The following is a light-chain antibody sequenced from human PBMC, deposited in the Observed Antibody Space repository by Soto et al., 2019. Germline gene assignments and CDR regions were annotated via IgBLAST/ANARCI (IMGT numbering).Light chain of an antibody. J-gene: IGKJ2*01. Sequence: DIQMTQSPSYLSASVGDRVTITCQASQDISKYLNWYQQKPGKAPKLLIYDASNLETGVPSRFSGSGSGTDFTFTIASLQPEDIATYYCQHYDNLPYTFGQGTKLEI. CDR1: QDISKY. V-gene: IGKV1-33*01. CDR2: DAS. CDR3: QHYDNLPYT.